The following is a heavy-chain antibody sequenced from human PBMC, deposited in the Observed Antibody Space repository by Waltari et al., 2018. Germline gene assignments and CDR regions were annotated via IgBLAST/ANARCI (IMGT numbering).Heavy chain of an antibody. CDR3: ASSSDAGDY. CDR1: GGSFSDYY. J-gene: IGHJ4*02. V-gene: IGHV4-34*01. Sequence: QVQLQQWGAGLVKPSETLSLTCAVYGGSFSDYYWSWSRQPPGTGLEWIGEINQSGSTKYNPSLKSRVTIAVDRSKNQFSLNLRSVTAADTAVYYCASSSDAGDYWGQGTLVTVSS. CDR2: INQSGST. D-gene: IGHD6-13*01.